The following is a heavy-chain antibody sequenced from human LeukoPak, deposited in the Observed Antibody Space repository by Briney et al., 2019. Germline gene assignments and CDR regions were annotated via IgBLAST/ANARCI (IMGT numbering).Heavy chain of an antibody. V-gene: IGHV3-7*01. CDR2: IKQDGSER. D-gene: IGHD3-16*01. Sequence: GGSLRLSCAASGFTFSRYWMTWARQAPGKGLEGVANIKQDGSERNYVGSVRGRFTISRDNAKNSLYLQMNSLRAEDTSVYYCAKDLGESGPTPDSDYWGQGTLVTVSS. CDR3: AKDLGESGPTPDSDY. CDR1: GFTFSRYW. J-gene: IGHJ4*02.